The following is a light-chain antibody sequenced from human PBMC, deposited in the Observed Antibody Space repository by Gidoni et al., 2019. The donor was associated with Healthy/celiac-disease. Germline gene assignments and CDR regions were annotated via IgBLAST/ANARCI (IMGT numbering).Light chain of an antibody. V-gene: IGKV3-20*01. Sequence: EIVLTQSPGTLSLSPGERATLSCRASQRVSSSYLAWYQQKPGQAPSLLIYGASSRATGIPDRFSGSGSGTDFTLTISRLEPEDFAVYYCQQLSTFGPGTKVDIK. CDR3: QQLST. CDR1: QRVSSSY. CDR2: GAS. J-gene: IGKJ3*01.